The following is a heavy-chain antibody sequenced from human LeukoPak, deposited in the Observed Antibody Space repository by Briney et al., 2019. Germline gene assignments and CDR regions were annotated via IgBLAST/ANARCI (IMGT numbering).Heavy chain of an antibody. Sequence: GGSLRLSCAASGFTFSSYGMHWVRQAPGKGLEWVAVIWYDGSNKYYADSVKGRFTISRDNSKNTLYLQMNSLRAEDTAVYYCASARGYSDDCPCGLDYWGQGTLVTVSS. CDR1: GFTFSSYG. J-gene: IGHJ4*02. D-gene: IGHD5-18*01. CDR2: IWYDGSNK. V-gene: IGHV3-33*01. CDR3: ASARGYSDDCPCGLDY.